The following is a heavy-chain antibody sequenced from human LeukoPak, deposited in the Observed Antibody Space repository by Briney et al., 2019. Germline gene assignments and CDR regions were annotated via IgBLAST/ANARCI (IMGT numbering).Heavy chain of an antibody. V-gene: IGHV4-59*01. CDR1: GGSISSYY. CDR3: ARGKRGGYDYYYYYYMDV. J-gene: IGHJ6*03. CDR2: IYYSGST. Sequence: SETLSLTCTVSGGSISSYYWSWIRQPPGKGLEWIGYIYYSGSTNYNPSLKSRVTISVDTSKNQFSLKLSSVTAADTAVYYCARGKRGGYDYYYYYYMDVWGKGTTATVSS. D-gene: IGHD5-12*01.